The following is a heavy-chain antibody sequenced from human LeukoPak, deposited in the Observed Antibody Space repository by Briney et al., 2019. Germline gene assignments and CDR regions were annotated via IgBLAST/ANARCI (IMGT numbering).Heavy chain of an antibody. D-gene: IGHD2-15*01. V-gene: IGHV3-7*03. CDR2: IKQDGSEK. CDR1: GFTFSSYW. J-gene: IGHJ3*02. Sequence: GGSLRLSCAASGFTFSSYWMSWVRQAPGKGLEWVANIKQDGSEKYYVDSVKGRFTISRDNAKNSLYLQMNSLRSEDTAVYYCARVGIRYCSGGSCVLWAFDIWGQGTMVTVSS. CDR3: ARVGIRYCSGGSCVLWAFDI.